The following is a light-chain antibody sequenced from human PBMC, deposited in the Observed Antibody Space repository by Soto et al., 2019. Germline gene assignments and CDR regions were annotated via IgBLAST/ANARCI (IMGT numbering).Light chain of an antibody. CDR1: QSVSSY. Sequence: EIVLTQSPATLSLSPGERATLSCRASQSVSSYLAWYQQKPGQAPRLLIYDASNRATGIPARFSGSGSGTDFTLTISSLDPEDFAVYYCQQRSNWPVTFGPGTKVDIK. CDR3: QQRSNWPVT. J-gene: IGKJ3*01. CDR2: DAS. V-gene: IGKV3-11*01.